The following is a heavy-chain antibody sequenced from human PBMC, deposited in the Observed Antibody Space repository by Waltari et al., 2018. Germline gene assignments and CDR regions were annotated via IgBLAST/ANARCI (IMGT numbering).Heavy chain of an antibody. D-gene: IGHD3-10*01. CDR3: ARDPPQLADAFDI. J-gene: IGHJ3*02. CDR1: VGSISSVRYY. CDR2: IYTSGST. Sequence: QVQLQDSGPGLVKPSETLSLTCIVSVGSISSVRYYWTWFRQPAGKGLEWIGRIYTSGSTNYNPALRSRLTISVDTSNNQFSLKLSSVTAADTAVYYCARDPPQLADAFDIWGQGTMVTVSS. V-gene: IGHV4-61*02.